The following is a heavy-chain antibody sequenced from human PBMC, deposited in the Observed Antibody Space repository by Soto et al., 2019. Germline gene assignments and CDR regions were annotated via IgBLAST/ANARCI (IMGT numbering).Heavy chain of an antibody. J-gene: IGHJ6*02. Sequence: GASVKVSCKASGYTFTSYAMHWVRQAPGQRLEWMGWINAGNGNTKYSQKFQGRVTITRDTSASTAYMELSSLRSEDTAVYYCARVRAVAGASYYYYDMDVWGQGTTVPVSS. CDR2: INAGNGNT. V-gene: IGHV1-3*01. D-gene: IGHD6-19*01. CDR1: GYTFTSYA. CDR3: ARVRAVAGASYYYYDMDV.